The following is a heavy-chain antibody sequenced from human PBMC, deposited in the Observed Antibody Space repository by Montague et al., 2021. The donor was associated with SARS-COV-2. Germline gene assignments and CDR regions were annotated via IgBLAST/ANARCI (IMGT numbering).Heavy chain of an antibody. D-gene: IGHD6-25*01. V-gene: IGHV4-38-2*02. CDR1: GYSISSGYY. CDR2: IYHSGST. CDR3: AREYPGFTLDY. Sequence: SETLSLTCTVSGYSISSGYYWGWIRQPPGKGLEWIGSIYHSGSTYYNPSLKSRVTISVDTSKNQFSLKLSSVTAADTAVYYCAREYPGFTLDYWGQGTLVTVSS. J-gene: IGHJ4*02.